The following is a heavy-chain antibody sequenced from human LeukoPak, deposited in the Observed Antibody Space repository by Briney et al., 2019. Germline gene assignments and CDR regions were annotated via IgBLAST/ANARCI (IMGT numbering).Heavy chain of an antibody. V-gene: IGHV3-30*04. CDR1: GFTFSSYA. CDR3: ASRGITMVRGVTGGDRSGRTELYY. Sequence: GGSLRLSCAASGFTFSSYAMHWVRQAPGKGLEWVAVISYDGSNKYYADSVKGRFTISRDNSKNTPYLQMNSLRAEDTAVYYCASRGITMVRGVTGGDRSGRTELYYWGQGTLVTVSS. D-gene: IGHD3-10*01. CDR2: ISYDGSNK. J-gene: IGHJ4*02.